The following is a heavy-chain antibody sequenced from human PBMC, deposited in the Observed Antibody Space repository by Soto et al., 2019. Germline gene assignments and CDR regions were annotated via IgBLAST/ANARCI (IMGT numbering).Heavy chain of an antibody. J-gene: IGHJ4*02. CDR2: IYYSGRT. CDR1: GCSISSSSYY. Sequence: PSETLSLTCTVSGCSISSSSYYWGWIRQPPGKGLEWIGNIYYSGRTYYTPSLKSRVTISVDTSKNQFSLRLSSVTAADTAVYYCARHGGSGSYFPLDYWGRGTLVTVSS. V-gene: IGHV4-39*01. CDR3: ARHGGSGSYFPLDY. D-gene: IGHD6-19*01.